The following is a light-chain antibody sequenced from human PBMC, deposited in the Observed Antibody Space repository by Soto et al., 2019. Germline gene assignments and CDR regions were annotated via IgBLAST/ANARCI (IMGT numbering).Light chain of an antibody. Sequence: MTPCTSSLSASLGDRVTITYRASQSISSYLNWYQQKPGKAPKVLIYAASSLQSGIPSRFSGSGSGTEFTLTISGLQSEDFAVYYCQQYNNWPRRTFGQGSIADIK. CDR2: AAS. CDR1: QSISSY. CDR3: QQYNNWPRRT. V-gene: IGKV1-39*01. J-gene: IGKJ1*01.